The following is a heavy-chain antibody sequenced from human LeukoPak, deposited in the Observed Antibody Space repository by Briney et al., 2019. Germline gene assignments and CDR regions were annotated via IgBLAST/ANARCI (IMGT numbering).Heavy chain of an antibody. J-gene: IGHJ4*02. CDR3: AKVPHSSGWYYFDY. Sequence: GGSLRLSCAASGFPFGSYMMNWVRQAPGKGLEWLSYISGSSATIYYADSVKGRFTISRDNSKNTLYLQMNSLRAEDTAVYYCAKVPHSSGWYYFDYWGQGTLVTVSS. D-gene: IGHD6-19*01. V-gene: IGHV3-48*01. CDR1: GFPFGSYM. CDR2: ISGSSATI.